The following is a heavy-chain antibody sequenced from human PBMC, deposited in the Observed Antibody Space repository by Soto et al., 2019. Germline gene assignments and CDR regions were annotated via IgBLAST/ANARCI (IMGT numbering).Heavy chain of an antibody. CDR1: GGSISSSNW. Sequence: SETLSLTCAVSGGSISSSNWWSWVRQPPGKGLEWIGEIYHSGSTNYNPSLKSRVTISVDKSKNQFSLKLSSVTAADTAVYYCARLNSSSWSNWFDPWGQGTLVTVSS. CDR2: IYHSGST. D-gene: IGHD6-13*01. V-gene: IGHV4-4*02. J-gene: IGHJ5*02. CDR3: ARLNSSSWSNWFDP.